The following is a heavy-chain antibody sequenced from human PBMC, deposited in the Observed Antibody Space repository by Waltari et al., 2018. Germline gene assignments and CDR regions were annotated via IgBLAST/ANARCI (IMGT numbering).Heavy chain of an antibody. J-gene: IGHJ4*02. V-gene: IGHV4-34*01. D-gene: IGHD3-16*01. CDR3: ARRGGAADY. CDR1: GGSFSGYY. CDR2: INHSGST. Sequence: QVQLQQWGAGLLKPSETLSLTCAVYGGSFSGYYWSWIRQPQGKGLGWIGAINHSGSTNCNPALRRRVTIAVDTSKDQFSLKLSSVTAADTAVYYCARRGGAADYWGQGTLVTVSS.